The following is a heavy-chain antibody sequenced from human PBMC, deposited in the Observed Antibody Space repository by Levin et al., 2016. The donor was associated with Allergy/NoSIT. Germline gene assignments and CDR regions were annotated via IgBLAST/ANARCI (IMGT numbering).Heavy chain of an antibody. Sequence: WVRQAPGQGLEWMGWISAYNGNTNYAQKLQGRVTMTTDTSTSTAYMELRSLRSDDTAVYYCARDRIVVVVAATRTYYGMDVWGQGTTVTVSS. D-gene: IGHD2-15*01. J-gene: IGHJ6*02. CDR2: ISAYNGNT. V-gene: IGHV1-18*01. CDR3: ARDRIVVVVAATRTYYGMDV.